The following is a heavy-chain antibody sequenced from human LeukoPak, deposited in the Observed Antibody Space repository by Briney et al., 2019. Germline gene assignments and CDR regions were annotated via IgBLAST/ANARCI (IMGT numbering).Heavy chain of an antibody. Sequence: SETLSLTYAVYGGSFSGYYWSWIRQPPGKGLEWIGEINHSGSTNYNPSLKSRVTISVGTSKNQFSLKLSSVTAADTAVYYCARDHNASVFDYWGQGTLVTVSS. CDR3: ARDHNASVFDY. CDR2: INHSGST. J-gene: IGHJ4*02. CDR1: GGSFSGYY. V-gene: IGHV4-34*01. D-gene: IGHD1-1*01.